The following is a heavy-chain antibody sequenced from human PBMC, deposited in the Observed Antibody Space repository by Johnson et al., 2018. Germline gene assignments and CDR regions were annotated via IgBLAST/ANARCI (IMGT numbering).Heavy chain of an antibody. V-gene: IGHV1-69*12. CDR3: GYCSSTSCYTNYYGMDV. D-gene: IGHD2-2*02. CDR2: IIPIFGTA. Sequence: QVQLVQSGAEVKKPGSSXKVSCKASGGTFSSYAISWVRQAPGQGLEWMGGIIPIFGTANYAQKFQGRVTITADESTSTAYMELSSLRSWYTAVYDCGYCSSTSCYTNYYGMDVWGQGTTVTVSS. J-gene: IGHJ6*02. CDR1: GGTFSSYA.